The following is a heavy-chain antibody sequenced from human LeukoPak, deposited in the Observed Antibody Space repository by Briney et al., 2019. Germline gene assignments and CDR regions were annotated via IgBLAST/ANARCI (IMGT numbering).Heavy chain of an antibody. Sequence: GGSLRLSCAASGFTFSSYAMNWVRQAPGKGLEWVSGISGSGGSTSYADSVKGRFTISRDNAKNSLYLQMNSLRAEDTALYYCAKDKGTYYYDSSGYSLYFDYWGQGTLVTVSS. CDR2: ISGSGGST. J-gene: IGHJ4*02. CDR3: AKDKGTYYYDSSGYSLYFDY. CDR1: GFTFSSYA. D-gene: IGHD3-22*01. V-gene: IGHV3-23*01.